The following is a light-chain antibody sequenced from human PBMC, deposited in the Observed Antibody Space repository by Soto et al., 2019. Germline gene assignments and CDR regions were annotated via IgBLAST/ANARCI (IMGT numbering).Light chain of an antibody. CDR3: LRYTSSQWT. J-gene: IGKJ1*01. V-gene: IGKV3-20*01. CDR2: GAS. Sequence: EIVFTQSPATLSLSPGERATLSCRASQSVSSKLAWYQQKLGQAPRLLIHGASTRATGIPARFSGGGSGTDFTLTINRLEPEDFAVYFCLRYTSSQWTFGPGTKVDIK. CDR1: QSVSSK.